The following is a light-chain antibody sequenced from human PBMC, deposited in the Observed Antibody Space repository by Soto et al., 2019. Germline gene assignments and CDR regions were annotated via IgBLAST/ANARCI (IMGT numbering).Light chain of an antibody. Sequence: QSALTQPASVSGSPGQSITISCTGTSSDVGTYNYVSWYQQHPGKAPKLMIFEVSNRPSGVSNRSSGSKSGNTASLTISGLQAEDEADYYCTSYTSGTYVFGTGTKLTVL. CDR1: SSDVGTYNY. J-gene: IGLJ1*01. CDR3: TSYTSGTYV. V-gene: IGLV2-14*01. CDR2: EVS.